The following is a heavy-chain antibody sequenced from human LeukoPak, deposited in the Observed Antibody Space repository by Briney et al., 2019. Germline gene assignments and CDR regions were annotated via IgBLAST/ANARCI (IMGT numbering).Heavy chain of an antibody. CDR3: ARDLAGDGYSDY. Sequence: GGSLRLSCAASGFTVSSNYMSWVRQAPGKGLEWVSVIYSGGSTYYADSVKGRSTISRDNSKNTLYLQMNSLRAEDTAVYYCARDLAGDGYSDYWGQGTLVTVSS. D-gene: IGHD5-24*01. CDR2: IYSGGST. CDR1: GFTVSSNY. V-gene: IGHV3-53*01. J-gene: IGHJ4*02.